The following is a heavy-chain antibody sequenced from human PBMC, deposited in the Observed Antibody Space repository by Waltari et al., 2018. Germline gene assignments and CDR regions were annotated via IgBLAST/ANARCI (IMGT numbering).Heavy chain of an antibody. CDR3: AKGGTAMITWGDY. J-gene: IGHJ4*02. V-gene: IGHV3-23*01. Sequence: EVQLLESGGGLVQPGGSLRLSCAASGFTSRSYAMSWVRRAPGKGREWVSAIDGSGGSTYDAGAGKGRFTISRDNSKNTLYLQMNSLRAEDTAVYYCAKGGTAMITWGDYWGQGTLVTVSS. CDR1: GFTSRSYA. CDR2: IDGSGGST. D-gene: IGHD5-18*01.